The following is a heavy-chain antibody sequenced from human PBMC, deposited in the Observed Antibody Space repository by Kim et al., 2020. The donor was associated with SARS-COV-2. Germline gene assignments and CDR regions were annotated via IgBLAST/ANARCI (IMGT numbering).Heavy chain of an antibody. V-gene: IGHV4-34*01. D-gene: IGHD2-2*01. CDR1: GDYFSDYY. J-gene: IGHJ4*02. CDR2: INHSGST. CDR3: ARGGFPGIAVVPTAPRY. Sequence: SETLSLTCAVYGDYFSDYYWSWIRQPPGKGLEWIGEINHSGSTSYNPSLKSRVTISVDTAKNQFSLNLNFVTAADTAVYYCARGGFPGIAVVPTAPRYWGQGTLVTVSS.